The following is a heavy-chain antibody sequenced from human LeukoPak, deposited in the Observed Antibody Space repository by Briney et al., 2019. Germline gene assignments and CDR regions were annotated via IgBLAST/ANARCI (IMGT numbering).Heavy chain of an antibody. J-gene: IGHJ5*02. CDR3: ARAYDFWSGYYTLTPTNWFDP. CDR1: GYTLTELF. CDR2: FDPEDGET. D-gene: IGHD3-3*01. V-gene: IGHV1-24*01. Sequence: ASVKVSCKVSGYTLTELFMHWVRQAPGKGLEWMGGFDPEDGETIYAQKFQGRVTMTEDTSTDTAYMELSSLRSEDTAVYYCARAYDFWSGYYTLTPTNWFDPWGQGTLVTVSS.